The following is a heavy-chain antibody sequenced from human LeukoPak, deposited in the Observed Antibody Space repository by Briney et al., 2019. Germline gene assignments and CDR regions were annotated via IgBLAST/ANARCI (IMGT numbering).Heavy chain of an antibody. CDR3: VRESTGDLSFDH. CDR2: INPNGGGT. J-gene: IGHJ4*02. Sequence: GASVTVSYTASGYTFTGYYMHWVRQAPGQGLEWMGWINPNGGGTNYAQKFLGRVTMTRDMSISTGYMELSSLRSDDTAVYYCVRESTGDLSFDHWGQGTLVTVSS. CDR1: GYTFTGYY. D-gene: IGHD3-10*01. V-gene: IGHV1-2*02.